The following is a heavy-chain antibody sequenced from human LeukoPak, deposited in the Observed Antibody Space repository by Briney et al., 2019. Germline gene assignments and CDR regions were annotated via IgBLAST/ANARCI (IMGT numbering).Heavy chain of an antibody. V-gene: IGHV4-39*07. J-gene: IGHJ4*02. CDR2: IYYSGNT. D-gene: IGHD2/OR15-2a*01. CDR3: ARSYFRGEGLDY. Sequence: SETLSLTCTVSGGSISNVNYHWGWIRQPPGKGLEWIGSIYYSGNTFYKPSLKSRVTISIDTSKNQFSLKLNSMTAADTAVYYCARSYFRGEGLDYWGQGTLVTVSS. CDR1: GGSISNVNYH.